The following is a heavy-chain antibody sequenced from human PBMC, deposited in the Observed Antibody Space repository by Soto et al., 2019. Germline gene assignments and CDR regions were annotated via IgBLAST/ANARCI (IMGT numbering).Heavy chain of an antibody. CDR2: INPQTGGT. J-gene: IGHJ6*02. D-gene: IGHD2-2*01. V-gene: IGHV1-2*02. CDR3: ARERYQVISDGMDV. Sequence: QVQLVQSGAEVKTPGASVRVSCKASRYTFTGYYIHWVREAPGQGLEWMGWINPQTGGTSYAQKLQGRVTLSRDTSINTAYLELSRLTFDDAAVYFCARERYQVISDGMDVWGQGTTVTVSS. CDR1: RYTFTGYY.